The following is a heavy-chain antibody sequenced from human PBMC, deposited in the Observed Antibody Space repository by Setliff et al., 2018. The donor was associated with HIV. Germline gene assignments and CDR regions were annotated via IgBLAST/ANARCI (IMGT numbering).Heavy chain of an antibody. D-gene: IGHD4-4*01. V-gene: IGHV3-30*04. CDR1: GFTFSAFT. CDR2: TSFDGGIK. J-gene: IGHJ4*02. Sequence: GGSLRLSCAASGFTFSAFTMHWVRQAPGKGLEWVAVTSFDGGIKYYADSVKGRFTIYKDNSKNTLYLQMNNLRTEDTAIYYCVRDPTVPSPDYFDYWGQGTLVTVS. CDR3: VRDPTVPSPDYFDY.